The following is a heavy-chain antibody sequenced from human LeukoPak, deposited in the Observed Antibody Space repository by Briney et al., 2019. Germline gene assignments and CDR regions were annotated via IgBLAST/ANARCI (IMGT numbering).Heavy chain of an antibody. CDR2: ITGNGGGT. J-gene: IGHJ4*02. CDR3: AKRDSSGYFYFDY. CDR1: GFTFSSYG. Sequence: GGSLRLSCAASGFTFSSYGMSWVRQAPGKGLEWVSAITGNGGGTFYADSVKGRFTISRDNSKSTLYMRMNSLRAEDTAVYYCAKRDSSGYFYFDYGGQGTLVTVSS. D-gene: IGHD3-22*01. V-gene: IGHV3-23*01.